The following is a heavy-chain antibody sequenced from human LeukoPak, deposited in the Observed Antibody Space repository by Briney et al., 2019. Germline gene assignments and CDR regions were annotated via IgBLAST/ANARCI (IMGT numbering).Heavy chain of an antibody. D-gene: IGHD6-13*01. J-gene: IGHJ5*02. V-gene: IGHV4-4*02. CDR1: GGSISSSNW. CDR2: IYHSGST. CDR3: ARVLSSSWYNWFDP. Sequence: SETLSLTCTVSGGSISSSNWWSWVRQPPGKGLEWIGEIYHSGSTNYNPSLKSRVTISVDKSKNQFSLKLSSVTAADTAVYYCARVLSSSWYNWFDPWGQGTLVTVSS.